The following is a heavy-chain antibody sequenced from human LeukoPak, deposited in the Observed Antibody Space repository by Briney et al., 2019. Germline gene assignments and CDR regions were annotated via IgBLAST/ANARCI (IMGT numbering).Heavy chain of an antibody. J-gene: IGHJ6*03. V-gene: IGHV1-18*01. Sequence: ASVKVSCKASGYTFTSYGISWVRQAPGQGLEWMGWISAYNGNTNYAQKLQGRVTMTTDTSTSTAYMDLRSLRSDDTAVYYCARGSVTTEYYYYYMDVWGKGTTVTVSS. CDR1: GYTFTSYG. D-gene: IGHD4-17*01. CDR2: ISAYNGNT. CDR3: ARGSVTTEYYYYYMDV.